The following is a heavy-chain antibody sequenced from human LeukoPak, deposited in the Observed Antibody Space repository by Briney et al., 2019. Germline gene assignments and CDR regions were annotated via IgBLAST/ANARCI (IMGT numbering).Heavy chain of an antibody. Sequence: SETLSLTCTVSGGSISSGDYYWSWIRQPPGKGLEWIGHVYYSGRTYYNPSLKSRLTVSVDTSKNQFSLKLSSVTAADTAVYYCARAVYSNSYHFDYWRQGTLLSVS. D-gene: IGHD6-6*01. CDR1: GGSISSGDYY. J-gene: IGHJ4*02. V-gene: IGHV4-30-4*08. CDR2: VYYSGRT. CDR3: ARAVYSNSYHFDY.